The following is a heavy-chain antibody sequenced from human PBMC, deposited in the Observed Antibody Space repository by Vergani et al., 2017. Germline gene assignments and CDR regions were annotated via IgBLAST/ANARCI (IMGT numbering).Heavy chain of an antibody. Sequence: QVQLVQSGAEVKKPGASVKVSCKASGYTFTGYYMHWVRQAPGQGLEWMGWINPNSGGTNYAQKFQGRVTRTRDTSISTAYMEPSRLISDDTAVYYCARVNYDILTGSVGGLGYWGQGTLVTVSS. CDR2: INPNSGGT. D-gene: IGHD3-9*01. J-gene: IGHJ4*02. V-gene: IGHV1-2*02. CDR1: GYTFTGYY. CDR3: ARVNYDILTGSVGGLGY.